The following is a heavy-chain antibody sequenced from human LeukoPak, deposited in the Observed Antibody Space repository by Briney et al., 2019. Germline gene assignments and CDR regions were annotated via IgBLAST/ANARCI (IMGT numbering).Heavy chain of an antibody. V-gene: IGHV1-18*01. CDR3: ARDEARYSSGYYPNWFDP. Sequence: GASVKVSCKASGYTFTSYGISWVRQAPGQGLEWMAWISGYNGNTHYAHTLQGRVTMTTDTSTSTAYMELSSLRSDDTAVYYCARDEARYSSGYYPNWFDPWGQGTLVTVSS. D-gene: IGHD3-22*01. CDR1: GYTFTSYG. CDR2: ISGYNGNT. J-gene: IGHJ5*02.